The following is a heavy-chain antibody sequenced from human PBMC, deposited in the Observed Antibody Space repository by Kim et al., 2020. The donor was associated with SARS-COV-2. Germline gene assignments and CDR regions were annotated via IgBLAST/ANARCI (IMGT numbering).Heavy chain of an antibody. Sequence: SETLSLTCTVSGGSISSSSYYWGWIRQPPGKGLEWIGSIYYSGSTYYNPSLKSRVTISVDTSKNQFSLKLSSVTAADTAVYYCARDGGGSGYDAFDIWG. J-gene: IGHJ3*02. CDR2: IYYSGST. CDR3: ARDGGGSGYDAFDI. CDR1: GGSISSSSYY. V-gene: IGHV4-39*02. D-gene: IGHD2-15*01.